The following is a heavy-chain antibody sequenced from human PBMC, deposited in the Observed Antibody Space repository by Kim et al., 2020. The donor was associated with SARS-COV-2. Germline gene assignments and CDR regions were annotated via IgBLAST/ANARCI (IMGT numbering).Heavy chain of an antibody. V-gene: IGHV5-10-1*01. Sequence: NYSPSFQGHLTVSPDKSISTAYLQWSSLKASDTAMYYCARLLVVSRGMDVWGQGTTVTVSS. D-gene: IGHD3-22*01. J-gene: IGHJ6*02. CDR3: ARLLVVSRGMDV.